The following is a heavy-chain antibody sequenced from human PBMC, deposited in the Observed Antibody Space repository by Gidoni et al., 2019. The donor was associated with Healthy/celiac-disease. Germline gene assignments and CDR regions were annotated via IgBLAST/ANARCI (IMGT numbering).Heavy chain of an antibody. D-gene: IGHD3-9*01. J-gene: IGHJ1*01. CDR1: GFTFSSYA. Sequence: EVQLLESGGGLVQPGGSLRLSCAASGFTFSSYAMSWVRQAPGKGLEWVPAISGSGGSTYYADSVKGRFTISRDNSKNTLYLQMNSLRAEDTAVYYCAKDWPFGYDILTGLPPVWEYFQHWGQGTLVTVSS. CDR3: AKDWPFGYDILTGLPPVWEYFQH. CDR2: ISGSGGST. V-gene: IGHV3-23*01.